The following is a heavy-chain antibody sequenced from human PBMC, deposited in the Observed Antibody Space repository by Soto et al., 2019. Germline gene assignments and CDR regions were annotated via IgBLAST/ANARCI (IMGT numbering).Heavy chain of an antibody. J-gene: IGHJ6*02. CDR3: ARDLLMVRGAAPYYYYYGMDV. CDR2: IIPILGIA. Sequence: QVQLVQSGAEVKKPGSSVKFSCKASGGTFSSYTISWVRQAPGQGLEWMGRIIPILGIANYAQKLQGRVTITADKSTNRAYMELSILRTEDTAVYYCARDLLMVRGAAPYYYYYGMDVWGQGTTVTV. CDR1: GGTFSSYT. V-gene: IGHV1-69*08. D-gene: IGHD3-10*01.